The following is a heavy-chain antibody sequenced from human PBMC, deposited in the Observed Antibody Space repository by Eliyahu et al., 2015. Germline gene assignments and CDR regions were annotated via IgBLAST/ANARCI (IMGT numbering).Heavy chain of an antibody. Sequence: AASGFTFSSYWMHWVRQAPGKGLVWVSRINSDGSSTSYADSVKGRFTISRDNAKNTLYLQMNSLRAEDTAVYYCARAPLVALDAFDIWGQGTMVTVSS. D-gene: IGHD5-12*01. CDR1: GFTFSSYW. CDR2: INSDGSST. V-gene: IGHV3-74*01. CDR3: ARAPLVALDAFDI. J-gene: IGHJ3*02.